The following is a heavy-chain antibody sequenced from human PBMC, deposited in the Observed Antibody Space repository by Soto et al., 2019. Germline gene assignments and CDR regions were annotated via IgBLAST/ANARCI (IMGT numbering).Heavy chain of an antibody. CDR1: GDTFSSYA. J-gene: IGHJ6*02. CDR3: ARDPLSSFAMDV. V-gene: IGHV1-69*13. Sequence: SVKVSCKASGDTFSSYAISWVRQAPGKGLEWMGKIIPTFGRTNYAQRFQGRLTISADDPTSTAYMELSSLLSEDTAVYYCARDPLSSFAMDVWGQGTTVTVSS. D-gene: IGHD3-10*02. CDR2: IIPTFGRT.